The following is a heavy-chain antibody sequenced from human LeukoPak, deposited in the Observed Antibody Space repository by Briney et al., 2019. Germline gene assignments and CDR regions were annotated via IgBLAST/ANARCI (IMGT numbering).Heavy chain of an antibody. D-gene: IGHD2-2*01. CDR3: ARSRKGYQLLSTNRDYYYMDV. Sequence: GGSLRLSCAASGFTFDEYCMSWVRQAPGKGLEWVSSISNSSNYIYYADSVKGRFTISRDSAKNSLYLQMNSLRADDTAVYYCARSRKGYQLLSTNRDYYYMDVWGKGTTVTLSS. J-gene: IGHJ6*03. V-gene: IGHV3-21*01. CDR1: GFTFDEYC. CDR2: ISNSSNYI.